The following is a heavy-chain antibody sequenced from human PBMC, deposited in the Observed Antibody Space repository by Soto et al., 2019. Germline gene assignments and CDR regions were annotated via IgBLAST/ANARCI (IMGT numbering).Heavy chain of an antibody. V-gene: IGHV1-24*01. Sequence: ASVKVSCKVSGYTLTELSMHWVRQAPGKGLEWMGGFDPEDGETIYAQKFQGRVTMTEDTSTATAYMELSSLRSEDTAVYYCASSLRAYQLLSPARTFDYWGQGTLVTVSS. CDR1: GYTLTELS. CDR2: FDPEDGET. CDR3: ASSLRAYQLLSPARTFDY. D-gene: IGHD2-2*01. J-gene: IGHJ4*02.